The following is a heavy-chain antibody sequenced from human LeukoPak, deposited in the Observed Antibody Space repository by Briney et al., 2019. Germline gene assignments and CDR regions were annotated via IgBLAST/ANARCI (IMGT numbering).Heavy chain of an antibody. CDR3: AKDGASYFYGSGTYFFSRDRRGYFQH. Sequence: GGSLRLSCAASDFSFSNYAMSWVRQAPGKGLEWVSAVSNRGGSTYYADSVKGRFTISRDNSKNTLYLQMNSLRAEDTAVYYCAKDGASYFYGSGTYFFSRDRRGYFQHWGQGTLVTVSS. CDR2: VSNRGGST. V-gene: IGHV3-23*01. J-gene: IGHJ1*01. CDR1: DFSFSNYA. D-gene: IGHD3-10*01.